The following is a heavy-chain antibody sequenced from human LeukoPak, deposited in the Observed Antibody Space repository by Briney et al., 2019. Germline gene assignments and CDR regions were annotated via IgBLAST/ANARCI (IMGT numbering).Heavy chain of an antibody. CDR1: GGSISNLNHY. J-gene: IGHJ4*02. CDR2: IYASGST. Sequence: PSQTLSLTCTVSGGSISNLNHYWSWIRQPAGKGLEWIGRIYASGSTYYNPSLKSRVTISVDRSKNQFSLKLSSVTAADTAVYYCGTGCSGGSCYLGWGQGTLVTVSS. CDR3: GTGCSGGSCYLG. D-gene: IGHD2-15*01. V-gene: IGHV4-61*02.